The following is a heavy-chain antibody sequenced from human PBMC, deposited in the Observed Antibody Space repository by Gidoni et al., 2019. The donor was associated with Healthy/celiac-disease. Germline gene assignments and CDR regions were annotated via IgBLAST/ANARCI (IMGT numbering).Heavy chain of an antibody. CDR1: GFTFSSYG. CDR2: ISYDGSNK. CDR3: AKDLHSSGWDLDY. J-gene: IGHJ4*02. D-gene: IGHD6-19*01. Sequence: QVQLVESGGGVVQPGRSLRPSCAASGFTFSSYGMHWVRQAPGKGLEWVAVISYDGSNKYYADSVKGRFTISRDNSKNTLYLQMNSLRAEDTAVYYCAKDLHSSGWDLDYWGQGTLVTVSS. V-gene: IGHV3-30*18.